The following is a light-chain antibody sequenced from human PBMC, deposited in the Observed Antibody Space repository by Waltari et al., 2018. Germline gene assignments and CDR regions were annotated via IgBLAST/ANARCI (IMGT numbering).Light chain of an antibody. CDR2: AAS. J-gene: IGKJ1*01. CDR1: QSISRY. V-gene: IGKV3-20*01. Sequence: EIVLTQSPGTLSLSPGERATLSCRASQSISRYLAWYQQKPGQAPRPRIYAASSRATGIPDRFSGSGSGPDFSLTISRLEPEDFAVYYCQNHERLPAMFGQGTKVEIK. CDR3: QNHERLPAM.